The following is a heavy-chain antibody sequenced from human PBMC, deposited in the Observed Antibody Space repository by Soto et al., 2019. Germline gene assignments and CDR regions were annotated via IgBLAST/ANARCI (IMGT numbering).Heavy chain of an antibody. V-gene: IGHV3-23*01. CDR3: AKSPSVVLVPSSLGGNNWFDP. J-gene: IGHJ5*02. Sequence: GGSLRLSCAASGLTFNSYAMNWVRQSPEKGLEWVSAISGSGASTYYADSVKGRCTISRDNSKNTLFLQINSLRAEDTAVYFCAKSPSVVLVPSSLGGNNWFDPWGQGTPVTVSS. D-gene: IGHD3-10*01. CDR1: GLTFNSYA. CDR2: ISGSGAST.